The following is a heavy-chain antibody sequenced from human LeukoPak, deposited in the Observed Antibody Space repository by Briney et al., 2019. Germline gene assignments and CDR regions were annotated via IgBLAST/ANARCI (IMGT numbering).Heavy chain of an antibody. CDR3: ARGRYDFWSGYYNFYFDY. D-gene: IGHD3-3*01. V-gene: IGHV4-34*01. Sequence: PSETLSLTCAVYGGSFSGYYWSWIRQPPGKGLEWIGEINHSGSTNYNPSLKSRVTISVDTSKNQFSLKLSSVTAADTAVYYCARGRYDFWSGYYNFYFDYWGQGTLVTASS. CDR1: GGSFSGYY. CDR2: INHSGST. J-gene: IGHJ4*02.